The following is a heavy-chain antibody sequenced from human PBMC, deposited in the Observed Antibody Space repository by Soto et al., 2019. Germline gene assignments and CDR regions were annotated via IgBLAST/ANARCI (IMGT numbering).Heavy chain of an antibody. Sequence: GGSLRLSCAASGFTFSSYSMNWVRQAPGKGLEWVSSISSSSSYIYYADSVKGRFTISRDNAKNSLYLQMNSLRAEDTAVYYCASLHITGTRSYYYYYGMDVWGQGTTVTVSS. D-gene: IGHD1-20*01. J-gene: IGHJ6*02. CDR1: GFTFSSYS. CDR2: ISSSSSYI. V-gene: IGHV3-21*01. CDR3: ASLHITGTRSYYYYYGMDV.